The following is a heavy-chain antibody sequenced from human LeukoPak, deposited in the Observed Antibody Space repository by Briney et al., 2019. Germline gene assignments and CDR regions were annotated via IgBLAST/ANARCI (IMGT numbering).Heavy chain of an antibody. V-gene: IGHV3-23*01. CDR1: GFTFSSYA. CDR3: AKVGGSRPFDY. J-gene: IGHJ4*02. Sequence: GGSLRLSCVASGFTFSSYAMTWVRPAPGKGLEWVSGISSSGSGGSTYYVDSVKGRFTISRDNSKSTLYLQLNSLRAEDTAVYYCAKVGGSRPFDYWGQGTLVTVSS. D-gene: IGHD6-13*01. CDR2: ISSSGSGGST.